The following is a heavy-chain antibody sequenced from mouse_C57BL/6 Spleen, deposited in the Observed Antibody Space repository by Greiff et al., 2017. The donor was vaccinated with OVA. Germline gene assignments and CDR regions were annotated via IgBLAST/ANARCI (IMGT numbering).Heavy chain of an antibody. D-gene: IGHD1-1*01. CDR1: GFTFSSYA. CDR2: ISDGGSYT. J-gene: IGHJ2*01. Sequence: EVMLVESGGGLVKPGGSLKLSCAASGFTFSSYAMSWVRQTPEKRLEWVATISDGGSYTYYPDNVKGRFTISRDNAKNNLYLQMSHLKSEDTAMYYCARDPYYYGSSYGEGYFDYWGQGTTLTVSS. V-gene: IGHV5-4*01. CDR3: ARDPYYYGSSYGEGYFDY.